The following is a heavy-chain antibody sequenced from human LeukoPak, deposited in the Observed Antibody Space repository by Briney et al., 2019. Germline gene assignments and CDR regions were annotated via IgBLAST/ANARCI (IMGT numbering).Heavy chain of an antibody. J-gene: IGHJ4*02. CDR1: GFTFSSYA. V-gene: IGHV3-30*04. Sequence: PGRSLRLSCAASGFTFSSYAMHWVRQAPGKGLEWVAVISYDGSNKYYADSVKGRFTISRDNSRNTLYLQMNSLRAEDTAVYYCAREPLYYFDYWGQGTLVTVSS. CDR3: AREPLYYFDY. CDR2: ISYDGSNK.